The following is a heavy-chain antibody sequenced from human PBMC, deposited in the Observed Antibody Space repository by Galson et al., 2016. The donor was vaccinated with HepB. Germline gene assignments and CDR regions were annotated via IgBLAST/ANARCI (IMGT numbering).Heavy chain of an antibody. J-gene: IGHJ4*02. CDR3: ARGRNSAFDS. D-gene: IGHD1-14*01. CDR2: TSYSSRWNN. V-gene: IGHV6-1*01. CDR1: GDSVSRNGVA. Sequence: CAISGDSVSRNGVAWNWIRQSPSRGLEWLGRTSYSSRWNNDYSASVKSRITINLDTPNNLFSLQLSSVTPEDTAVYYWARGRNSAFDSWGQGTLVTVSS.